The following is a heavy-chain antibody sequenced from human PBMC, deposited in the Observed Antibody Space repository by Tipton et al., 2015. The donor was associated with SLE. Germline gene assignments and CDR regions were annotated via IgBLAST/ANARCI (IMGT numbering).Heavy chain of an antibody. CDR1: GFTFSAYE. J-gene: IGHJ4*02. V-gene: IGHV3-7*01. CDR3: ARARGEKYLEFFDS. CDR2: IKQDGNEE. Sequence: SLRLSCAASGFTFSAYEMNWVRQAPGKGLQWVASIKQDGNEEYFVDSLKGRFTISRDNAKNSLYLQMNSLRAEDTAVYYCARARGEKYLEFFDSWGQGSLVAVFS. D-gene: IGHD3-10*01.